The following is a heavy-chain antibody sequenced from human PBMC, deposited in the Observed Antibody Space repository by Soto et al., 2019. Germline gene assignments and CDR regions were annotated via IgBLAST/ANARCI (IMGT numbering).Heavy chain of an antibody. CDR2: ISGSGGTT. Sequence: GGSLRLSCAASGFTFSSSAMSWVRQAPGKGLEWVSTISGSGGTTYYADSVKGRFTISRDNSKNTLYLEMNSLRTEDTAVYYCAKGSGDYGVQGTLVTVSS. CDR3: AKGSGDY. CDR1: GFTFSSSA. V-gene: IGHV3-23*01. J-gene: IGHJ4*02.